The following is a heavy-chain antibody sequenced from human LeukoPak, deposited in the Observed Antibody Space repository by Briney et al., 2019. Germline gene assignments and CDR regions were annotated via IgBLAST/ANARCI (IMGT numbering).Heavy chain of an antibody. CDR3: AKAVVVARGLMAYFDY. CDR1: GGTFSFYA. CDR2: IIPIPGMA. V-gene: IGHV1-69*04. Sequence: SVKVSCKASGGTFSFYAINWVRQAPGQGLEWMGRIIPIPGMANYAQKFQGRVTITADSSTSTAYMEVSSLRSEDTAVYYCAKAVVVARGLMAYFDYWGQGTLVTVSS. D-gene: IGHD3-10*01. J-gene: IGHJ4*02.